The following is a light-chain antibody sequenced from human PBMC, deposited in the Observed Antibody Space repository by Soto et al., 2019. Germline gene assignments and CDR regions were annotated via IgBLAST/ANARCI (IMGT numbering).Light chain of an antibody. CDR1: QSVSNN. J-gene: IGKJ4*01. Sequence: IVMTQSPATLSVSPGERATLSCRASQSVSNNLAWYQQKPGQAPRLVIYNASNRATGIPARFSGSGSGTEFTLTISSRQSEDFAVYYCQQYNYWPPLTFGGGTKVEIK. CDR2: NAS. V-gene: IGKV3-15*01. CDR3: QQYNYWPPLT.